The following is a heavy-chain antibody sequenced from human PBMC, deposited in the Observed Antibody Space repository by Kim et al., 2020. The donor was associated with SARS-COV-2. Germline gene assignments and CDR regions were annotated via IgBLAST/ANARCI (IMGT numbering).Heavy chain of an antibody. CDR3: AKDHIVATYYYYGMDV. J-gene: IGHJ6*02. V-gene: IGHV3-9*01. D-gene: IGHD5-12*01. Sequence: SVQGRFTITRDHSKNSLYLQMNSLRAEDTALYYCAKDHIVATYYYYGMDVWGQGTTVTVSS.